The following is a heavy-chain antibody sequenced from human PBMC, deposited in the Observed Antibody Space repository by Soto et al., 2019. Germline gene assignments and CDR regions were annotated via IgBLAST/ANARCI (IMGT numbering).Heavy chain of an antibody. Sequence: GGSLRLSCAASGFTFSSYAMHWVRQAPGKGLEWVAVISYDGSNKYDADSVKGRFTISRDNSKNTQYMQMNSLRAEDPAVYYCARTGYCSSTSYDKTYYYYYGMDVWGQGTTVTVSS. J-gene: IGHJ6*02. V-gene: IGHV3-30*04. D-gene: IGHD2-2*01. CDR3: ARTGYCSSTSYDKTYYYYYGMDV. CDR1: GFTFSSYA. CDR2: ISYDGSNK.